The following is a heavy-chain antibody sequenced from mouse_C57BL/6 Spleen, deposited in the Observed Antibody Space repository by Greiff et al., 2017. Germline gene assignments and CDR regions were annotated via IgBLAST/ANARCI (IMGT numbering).Heavy chain of an antibody. Sequence: EVQRVESGGGLVQPKGSLKLSCAASGFTFNTYAMNWVRQAPGKGLEWVARIRSKSSNYATYYADSVKDRFTISRDDSQSMLYLQMNNLKTEDTAMYYCVRGPITTVVANYYAMDYWGQGTSVTVSS. D-gene: IGHD1-1*01. CDR2: IRSKSSNYAT. V-gene: IGHV10-3*01. J-gene: IGHJ4*01. CDR1: GFTFNTYA. CDR3: VRGPITTVVANYYAMDY.